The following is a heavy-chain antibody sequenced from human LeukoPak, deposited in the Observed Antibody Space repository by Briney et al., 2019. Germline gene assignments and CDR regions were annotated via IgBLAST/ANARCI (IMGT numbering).Heavy chain of an antibody. CDR1: GFTFSSYW. D-gene: IGHD6-13*01. CDR3: ARYSRSWYVPIFDY. V-gene: IGHV3-74*01. CDR2: INSDGSST. Sequence: GGSLRLSCAASGFTFSSYWMHWVRQGPGKGLVWVSRINSDGSSTSYADSVKGRFTISRDNAKNTLYLQMNSLRAEDTAVYYCARYSRSWYVPIFDYWGQGTLVTVSS. J-gene: IGHJ4*02.